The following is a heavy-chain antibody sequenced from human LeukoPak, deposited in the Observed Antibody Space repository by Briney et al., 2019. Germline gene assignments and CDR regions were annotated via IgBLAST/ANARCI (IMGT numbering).Heavy chain of an antibody. CDR3: ARGRSSSWKKHYYYYGMDV. D-gene: IGHD6-13*01. CDR1: GGSISSGGYY. V-gene: IGHV4-31*03. CDR2: IYYSGST. Sequence: SETLSLTCTVSGGSISSGGYYWSWIRQHPGKGLEWIGYIYYSGSTYYNPSLKSRVTISVDTSKNQFSLKLSSVTAADTAVYYCARGRSSSWKKHYYYYGMDVWGQGTTVTVSS. J-gene: IGHJ6*02.